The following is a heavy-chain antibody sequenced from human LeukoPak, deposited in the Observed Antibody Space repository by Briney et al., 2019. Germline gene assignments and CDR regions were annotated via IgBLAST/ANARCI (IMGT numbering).Heavy chain of an antibody. CDR1: GFTFSSYW. Sequence: GGSLRLSCAASGFTFSSYWMSWVRQAPGRGLEWLANIAGEGSSQQYADSVRGRVTISRDNAKNSLYLQTNSLRAEDTALYYCAKDRGGYDSSYFDYWGQGTLVTVSS. CDR2: IAGEGSSQ. V-gene: IGHV3-7*03. J-gene: IGHJ4*02. CDR3: AKDRGGYDSSYFDY. D-gene: IGHD5-12*01.